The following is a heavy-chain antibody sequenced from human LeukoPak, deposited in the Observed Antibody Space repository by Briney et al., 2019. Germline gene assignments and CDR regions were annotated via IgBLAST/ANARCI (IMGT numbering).Heavy chain of an antibody. Sequence: SETLSLTCTLSGGSISSGSYYWSRIRQPAGKGLEWIGRIYTSGSTNYNPSLKSRVTISVDTSKNQFSLKLSSVTAADTAVYYCARDQARPQYYFDYWGQGTLVTVSS. CDR1: GGSISSGSYY. CDR3: ARDQARPQYYFDY. CDR2: IYTSGST. V-gene: IGHV4-61*02. J-gene: IGHJ4*02.